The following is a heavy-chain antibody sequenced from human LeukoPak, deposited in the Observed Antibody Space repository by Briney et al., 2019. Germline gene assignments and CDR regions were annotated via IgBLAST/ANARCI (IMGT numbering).Heavy chain of an antibody. CDR1: GYTFVNYY. CDR2: INPSGGST. J-gene: IGHJ4*02. V-gene: IGHV1-46*01. Sequence: ASVKVSCKASGYTFVNYYIHWVRQAPGQGLEWMGIINPSGGSTSYAQKFQGRVTMTRDTSTSTVYMELSSLRSEDTAVYYCASVHNYYGSGSYSYWGQGTLVTVSS. D-gene: IGHD3-10*01. CDR3: ASVHNYYGSGSYSY.